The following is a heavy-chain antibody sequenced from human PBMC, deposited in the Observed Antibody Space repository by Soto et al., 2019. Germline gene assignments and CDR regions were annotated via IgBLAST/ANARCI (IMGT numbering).Heavy chain of an antibody. V-gene: IGHV1-69*06. J-gene: IGHJ4*02. CDR1: AGTFSSYS. Sequence: SVNGSCKASAGTFSSYSSSWVRQAPGQGLEWMGGIIPIFGTANYAQKFQGRVTITADKSTNTAFLDLNSLRSDDTAVYYCGRGGSWEKVDSWGPGTLVTVSS. D-gene: IGHD1-26*01. CDR3: GRGGSWEKVDS. CDR2: IIPIFGTA.